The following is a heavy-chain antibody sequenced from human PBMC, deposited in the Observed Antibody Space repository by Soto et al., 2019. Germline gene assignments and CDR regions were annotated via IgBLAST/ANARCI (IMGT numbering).Heavy chain of an antibody. J-gene: IGHJ4*02. CDR3: ARDRITRGPGLVTAY. CDR2: ISSSSSYI. V-gene: IGHV3-21*01. Sequence: EVQLVESGGGLVKPGGSLRLSCAASGFTFSSYSMNWVRQAPGKGLEWVSSISSSSSYIYYADSVKGRFTISRDNAKNSLYLQMNSLRVEDTAVYYCARDRITRGPGLVTAYWGQGTLVTVSS. D-gene: IGHD1-20*01. CDR1: GFTFSSYS.